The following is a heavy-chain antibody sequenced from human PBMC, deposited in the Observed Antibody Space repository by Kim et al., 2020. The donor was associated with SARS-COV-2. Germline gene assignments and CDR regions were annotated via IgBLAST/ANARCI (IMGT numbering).Heavy chain of an antibody. V-gene: IGHV3-7*03. CDR1: GFTFSSYW. CDR3: ARDFLSQQLDPRSQRHYYYGMDV. D-gene: IGHD6-13*01. CDR2: IKQDGSEK. J-gene: IGHJ6*02. Sequence: GGSLRLSCAASGFTFSSYWMSWVRQAPGKGLEWVANIKQDGSEKYYVDSVKGRFTISRDNAKNSLYLQMNSLRAEDTAVYYCARDFLSQQLDPRSQRHYYYGMDVWGQGTTVTVSS.